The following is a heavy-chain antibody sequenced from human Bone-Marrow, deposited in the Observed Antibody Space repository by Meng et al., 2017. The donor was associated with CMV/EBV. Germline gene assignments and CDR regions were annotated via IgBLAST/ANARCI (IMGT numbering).Heavy chain of an antibody. J-gene: IGHJ6*02. CDR1: GLTVRSNY. V-gene: IGHV3-66*02. CDR3: ARDWRIAAPREGFNYYGMDV. D-gene: IGHD6-6*01. Sequence: GESLKISCTVSGLTVRSNYMTWVRQAPGKGLEWISSFYVDGSIYYADSVKGRFTISRDTSKNTLYLQMNSLRSEDTAVYYCARDWRIAAPREGFNYYGMDVWGQGTTVTVSS. CDR2: FYVDGSI.